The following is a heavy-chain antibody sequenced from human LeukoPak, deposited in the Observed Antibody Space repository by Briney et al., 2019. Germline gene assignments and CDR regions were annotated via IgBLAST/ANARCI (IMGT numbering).Heavy chain of an antibody. Sequence: PSETLSLTCTVSGGSISSGDYYWSWIRQPPGKGLEWIGYIYYSGSTYYDPSLKSRVTISVDTSKNQSSLKLSSVTAADTAVYYCARGGYSYGGESMDAFDIWGQGTMVTVSS. CDR2: IYYSGST. J-gene: IGHJ3*02. CDR1: GGSISSGDYY. CDR3: ARGGYSYGGESMDAFDI. V-gene: IGHV4-30-4*01. D-gene: IGHD5-18*01.